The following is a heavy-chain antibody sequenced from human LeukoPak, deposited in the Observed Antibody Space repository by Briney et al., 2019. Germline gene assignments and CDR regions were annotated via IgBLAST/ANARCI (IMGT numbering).Heavy chain of an antibody. V-gene: IGHV3-7*05. Sequence: PGGSLRLSCAASGFTFSGYWMTWVRQAPGKGLEWVANIKKEGNETNYVDSVKGRFTISRDNAKNSLYLQMNSLRAEDTAVYYCARAGINAVFDIWGQGTMVTVSS. D-gene: IGHD2-8*01. CDR3: ARAGINAVFDI. CDR2: IKKEGNET. J-gene: IGHJ3*02. CDR1: GFTFSGYW.